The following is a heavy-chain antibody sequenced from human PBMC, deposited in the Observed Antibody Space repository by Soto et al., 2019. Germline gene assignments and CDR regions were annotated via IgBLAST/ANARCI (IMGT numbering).Heavy chain of an antibody. V-gene: IGHV3-23*01. D-gene: IGHD1-26*01. CDR2: VGGTDIT. Sequence: EGQLLESGGGLVQPGGSLRLSCVASGFTFSDFAMNWVRQAPGKGLEWVSNVGGTDITYYADSVKGRFIVSRDNSKNTLYLQMVRLSAEVTAIYYCVKDAFPRNGIFDPFDFWGRGTLVTVSS. CDR1: GFTFSDFA. J-gene: IGHJ4*02. CDR3: VKDAFPRNGIFDPFDF.